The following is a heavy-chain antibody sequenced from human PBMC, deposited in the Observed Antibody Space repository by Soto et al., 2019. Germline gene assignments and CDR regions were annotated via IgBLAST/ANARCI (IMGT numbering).Heavy chain of an antibody. Sequence: PGGSLRLSCAASGFTFSSYSMNWVRQAPGKGLEWVSSISSSSSYIYYADSVKGRFTISRDNAKNSLYLQMNSLRAEDTAVYYCARASSSSPFPLYGMDVWGQGTMVTVSS. V-gene: IGHV3-21*01. J-gene: IGHJ6*02. CDR2: ISSSSSYI. CDR1: GFTFSSYS. D-gene: IGHD6-6*01. CDR3: ARASSSSPFPLYGMDV.